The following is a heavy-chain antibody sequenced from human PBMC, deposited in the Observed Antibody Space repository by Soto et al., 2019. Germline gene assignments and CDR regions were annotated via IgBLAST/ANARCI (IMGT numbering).Heavy chain of an antibody. CDR1: GYSFTSYW. J-gene: IGHJ6*03. D-gene: IGHD1-1*01. V-gene: IGHV5-51*01. CDR2: IYPGDSDT. CDR3: ASGTSCTCANYYYYMDV. Sequence: GESLKISCTGSGYSFTSYWIGWVRQMPGKGLEWKGIIYPGDSDTRYSPSFQGQVTITADKSISTAYLQWSSLKGAGIAVYYCASGTSCTCANYYYYMDVWGKGTTVTVSS.